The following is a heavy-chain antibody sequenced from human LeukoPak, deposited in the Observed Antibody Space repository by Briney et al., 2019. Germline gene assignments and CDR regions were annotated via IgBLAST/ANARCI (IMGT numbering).Heavy chain of an antibody. J-gene: IGHJ4*02. CDR1: GGSISSGGYY. V-gene: IGHV4-61*02. CDR3: ARRRTRQPFDY. Sequence: SQTLSLTCTVSGGSISSGGYYWSWIRQPAGKGLEWIGRIYTSGSTNYNPSLKSRVTISVDTSKNQFSLKLSFVTAADTAVYYCARRRTRQPFDYWGQGTLVTVSS. D-gene: IGHD3/OR15-3a*01. CDR2: IYTSGST.